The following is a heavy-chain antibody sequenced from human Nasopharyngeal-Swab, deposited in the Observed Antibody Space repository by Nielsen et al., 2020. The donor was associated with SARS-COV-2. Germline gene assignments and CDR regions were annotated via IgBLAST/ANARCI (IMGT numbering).Heavy chain of an antibody. CDR2: IYYSGAT. V-gene: IGHV4-39*01. Sequence: PGKGLEWIGSIYYSGATYYSPSLKSRLTISVDTSQNQFSLTVSSVTASDTAVYYCVRDNYYHYYMDVWGQGTTVTASS. J-gene: IGHJ6*03. D-gene: IGHD2-15*01. CDR3: VRDNYYHYYMDV.